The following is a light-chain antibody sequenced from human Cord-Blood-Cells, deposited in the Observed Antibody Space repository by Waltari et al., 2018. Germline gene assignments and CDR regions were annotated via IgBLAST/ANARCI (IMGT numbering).Light chain of an antibody. CDR2: DAS. CDR1: QSISSW. CDR3: QQHNSYPIT. V-gene: IGKV1-5*01. J-gene: IGKJ5*01. Sequence: DIQMTQSPSTLSASVGDRVTITCRASQSISSWLAWYQQKPGKAPKLLIYDASSLESGVPSRFSGSGSGTEFTLPIRSLQPDDFATYYCQQHNSYPITFGQGTRLEIK.